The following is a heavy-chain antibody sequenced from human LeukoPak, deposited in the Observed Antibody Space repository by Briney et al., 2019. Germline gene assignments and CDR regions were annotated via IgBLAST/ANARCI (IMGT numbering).Heavy chain of an antibody. V-gene: IGHV4-34*01. J-gene: IGHJ4*02. CDR2: INHSGST. CDR1: GGSFSGYY. D-gene: IGHD6-19*01. Sequence: PSETLSLTCAVYGGSFSGYYWSWIRPPPGKGLEWIGEINHSGSTNYNPSLKSRVTISVDTSKNQFSLKLSSVTAADTAVYYCARRLRYSSCDYWGQGTLVTVSS. CDR3: ARRLRYSSCDY.